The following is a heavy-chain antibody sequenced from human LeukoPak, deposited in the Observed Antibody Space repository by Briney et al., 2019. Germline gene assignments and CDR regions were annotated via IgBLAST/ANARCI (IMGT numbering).Heavy chain of an antibody. CDR1: GFTFSSYE. J-gene: IGHJ4*02. Sequence: QPGGSLRLSCAPSGFTFSSYEMNWVRQAPGKGLEWVSYISSSGSTIYYADSVKGRFTISRDNAKNSLYLQMNSLRAEDTAIYYCARGLEMVRGVPYYFDYWGQGTLVTVSS. D-gene: IGHD3-10*01. CDR2: ISSSGSTI. CDR3: ARGLEMVRGVPYYFDY. V-gene: IGHV3-48*03.